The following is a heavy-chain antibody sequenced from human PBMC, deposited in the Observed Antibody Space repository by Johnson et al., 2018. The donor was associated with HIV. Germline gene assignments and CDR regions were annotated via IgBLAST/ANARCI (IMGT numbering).Heavy chain of an antibody. J-gene: IGHJ3*02. D-gene: IGHD6-13*01. V-gene: IGHV3-23*04. CDR2: ISGSAIST. Sequence: EVQLVESGGDLVQPGGSLRLSCAASGFTFRSYAMSWVRQAPGKGLEWVSAISGSAISTYYADSVKGRFTISRDNSKNTLYLQMNSLRVEDTAVYYCAKELAADGVDAFDIWGQGTMVTVS. CDR1: GFTFRSYA. CDR3: AKELAADGVDAFDI.